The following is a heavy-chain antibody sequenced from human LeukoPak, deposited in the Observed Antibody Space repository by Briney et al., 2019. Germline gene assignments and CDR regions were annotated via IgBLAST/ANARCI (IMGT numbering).Heavy chain of an antibody. CDR1: GFTFSSYA. CDR2: ISYDGSNK. D-gene: IGHD2-21*01. Sequence: GRSLRLSCAASGFTFSSYAVHWVRQAPGKGLEWVAVISYDGSNKYYADSVKGRFTISRDNSKNTLYLQMNSLRAEDTAVYYCARIALRNIDYWGQGTLVTVSS. J-gene: IGHJ4*02. CDR3: ARIALRNIDY. V-gene: IGHV3-30-3*01.